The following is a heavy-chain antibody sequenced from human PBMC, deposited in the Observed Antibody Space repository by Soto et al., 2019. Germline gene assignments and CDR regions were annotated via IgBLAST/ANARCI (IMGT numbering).Heavy chain of an antibody. CDR3: LGFVVVTAIIGY. CDR1: GFTFSSYS. Sequence: GGSLRLSCAASGFTFSSYSMNWVRQAPGKGLEWVSDISSSSSTIYYADSVKGRFTISRDNAKNSLSLQMNSLRDEDTAVYYCLGFVVVTAIIGYWGQGTLVTVSS. D-gene: IGHD2-21*02. CDR2: ISSSSSTI. J-gene: IGHJ4*02. V-gene: IGHV3-48*02.